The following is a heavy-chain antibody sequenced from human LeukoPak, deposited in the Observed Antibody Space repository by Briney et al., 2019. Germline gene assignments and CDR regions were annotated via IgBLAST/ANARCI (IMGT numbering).Heavy chain of an antibody. CDR3: ARASYYSGPYYFDY. CDR2: ISAYNGNT. Sequence: ASVKVSCKASGYTFTSYGISWVRQAPGQGLEWMGWISAYNGNTNYAQKLQGRVTMTTDTSTSTAYMELRSLRFDDTAVYYCARASYYSGPYYFDYWGQGTLVTVSS. D-gene: IGHD1-26*01. V-gene: IGHV1-18*01. J-gene: IGHJ4*02. CDR1: GYTFTSYG.